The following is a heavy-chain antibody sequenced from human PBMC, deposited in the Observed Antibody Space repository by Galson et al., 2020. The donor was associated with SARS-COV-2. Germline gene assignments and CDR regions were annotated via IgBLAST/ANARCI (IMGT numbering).Heavy chain of an antibody. CDR3: AREALRYFDWLLWGVDY. Sequence: GESLKISCAASGFTFSSYSMNWVRQAPGKGLEWVSYISSSSSTIYYADSVKGRFTISRDNAKNSLYLQMNSLRAEDTAVYYCAREALRYFDWLLWGVDYWGQGTLVTVSS. CDR2: ISSSSSTI. CDR1: GFTFSSYS. V-gene: IGHV3-48*04. J-gene: IGHJ4*02. D-gene: IGHD3-9*01.